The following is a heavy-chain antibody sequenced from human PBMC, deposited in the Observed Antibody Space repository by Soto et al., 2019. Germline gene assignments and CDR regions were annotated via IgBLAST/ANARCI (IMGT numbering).Heavy chain of an antibody. D-gene: IGHD3-9*01. CDR3: ARLEGLATISYYFDF. V-gene: IGHV4-39*01. CDR1: DDSINSDKFY. CDR2: IYYRGNA. Sequence: HLQLQESGPGLVKPPETLSLMCSVSDDSINSDKFYWGWIRHPPGKGLEWIGSIYYRGNAYYNPSLQTRVTISLDKSKSQFSLKLNSVTAADSAVYFCARLEGLATISYYFDFWGPGALVTVSS. J-gene: IGHJ4*02.